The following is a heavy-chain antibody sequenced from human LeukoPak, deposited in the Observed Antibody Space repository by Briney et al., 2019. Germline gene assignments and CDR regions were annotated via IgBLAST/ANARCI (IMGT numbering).Heavy chain of an antibody. CDR3: AKEHYGSGSYYYYGMDV. CDR2: ISYDGSNK. J-gene: IGHJ6*02. D-gene: IGHD3-10*01. V-gene: IGHV3-30*18. CDR1: GFTFSSYG. Sequence: GGSLRLSCAASGFTFSSYGMHWVRQAPGKGLEWVAVISYDGSNKYYADSVKGRFTISRDNSKNTLYLQMNSLRAEDTAVYYCAKEHYGSGSYYYYGMDVWGQGTTVTVSS.